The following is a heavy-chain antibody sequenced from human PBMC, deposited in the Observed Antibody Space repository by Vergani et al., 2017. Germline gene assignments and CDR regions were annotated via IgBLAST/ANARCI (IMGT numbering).Heavy chain of an antibody. D-gene: IGHD3-22*01. CDR3: ARDPNYYDSSGYYLGGFDI. CDR2: INPSGGST. V-gene: IGHV1-46*03. J-gene: IGHJ3*02. CDR1: GYTFTSYY. Sequence: QVQLVQSGAEVKKPGASVKVSCKASGYTFTSYYMHWVRQAPGQGLELMGIINPSGGSTSYAQKFQGRVTMTRDTSTSTVYMELSSLRSEDTAVYYCARDPNYYDSSGYYLGGFDIWGQGTMVTVSS.